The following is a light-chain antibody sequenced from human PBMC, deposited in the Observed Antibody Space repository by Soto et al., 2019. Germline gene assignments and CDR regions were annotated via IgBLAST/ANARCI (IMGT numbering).Light chain of an antibody. V-gene: IGKV3-20*01. CDR2: DAS. CDR3: QQYGGSSWT. Sequence: EIVLTQSPGTLCLSPGERATLSCRASQSVISNYLAWYQQKRPGQAPRLLIYDASTRATGVPDRFSGSGSGTDFTLAIIRLEPEDAAVYYCQQYGGSSWTFGQGTKVDIK. J-gene: IGKJ1*01. CDR1: QSVISNY.